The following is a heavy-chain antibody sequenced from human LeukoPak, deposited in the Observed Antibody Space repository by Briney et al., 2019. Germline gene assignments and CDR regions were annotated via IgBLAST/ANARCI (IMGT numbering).Heavy chain of an antibody. V-gene: IGHV1-69*04. J-gene: IGHJ4*02. CDR3: ARDEYRGNDYFDY. Sequence: SVKVSCKASGGTFSSYAISWVRQAPGQGLEWMGRIIPILGIANYAQKFQGRVTITADKSTSTAYMELSSLRSEDTAVYYCARDEYRGNDYFDYWGQGTLVTVSS. CDR1: GGTFSSYA. CDR2: IIPILGIA. D-gene: IGHD2/OR15-2a*01.